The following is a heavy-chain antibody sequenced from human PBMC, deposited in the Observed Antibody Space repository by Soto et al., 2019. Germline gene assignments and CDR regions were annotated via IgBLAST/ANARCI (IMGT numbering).Heavy chain of an antibody. D-gene: IGHD5-18*01. J-gene: IGHJ6*01. CDR1: GFTFNNYG. V-gene: IGHV3-33*01. CDR3: ASALDTPTVSRGGVDI. Sequence: QAQLVESGGGGVQPGRSLRLSCAASGFTFNNYGMHWVRQAPGEGLEWVAVVWSAGINKYYADSVKGRFTISRDDSNNTQYLQINRLRAADKAMYYCASALDTPTVSRGGVDIWGQGTTDAVSS. CDR2: VWSAGINK.